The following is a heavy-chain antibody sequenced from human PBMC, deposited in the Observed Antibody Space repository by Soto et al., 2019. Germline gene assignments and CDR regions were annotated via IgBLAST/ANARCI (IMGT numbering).Heavy chain of an antibody. V-gene: IGHV1-24*01. Sequence: GASVKVSCKVSGYTLSEVSIHWVRQTPGKGLEWMGGFDPENDETSYAQKFQGRVTLTEDTSTDTAYLELSSLRSEDTAIYYCAIAAYCSGATCYSGYNWFDPWGEGPPVTASS. J-gene: IGHJ5*02. D-gene: IGHD2-2*01. CDR1: GYTLSEVS. CDR3: AIAAYCSGATCYSGYNWFDP. CDR2: FDPENDET.